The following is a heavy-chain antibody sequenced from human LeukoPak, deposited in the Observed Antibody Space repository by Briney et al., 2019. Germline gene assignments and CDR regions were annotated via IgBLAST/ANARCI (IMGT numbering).Heavy chain of an antibody. CDR3: ARGFQGGGSGSYLDFDY. D-gene: IGHD3-10*01. CDR1: GGSFSGYY. CDR2: INHCGST. Sequence: SETLSLTCAVYGGSFSGYYWSWIRQPPGKGLEWIGEINHCGSTNYNPSLKSRVTISVDTSKNQFSLKLSSVTAADTAVYYCARGFQGGGSGSYLDFDYWGQGTLVTVSS. J-gene: IGHJ4*02. V-gene: IGHV4-34*01.